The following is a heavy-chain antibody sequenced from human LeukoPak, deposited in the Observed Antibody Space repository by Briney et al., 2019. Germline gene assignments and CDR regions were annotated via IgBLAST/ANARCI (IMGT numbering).Heavy chain of an antibody. V-gene: IGHV3-69-1*01. CDR3: ARAGSYRNSGYDY. CDR2: ISTTGTI. CDR1: GFTFSTYI. D-gene: IGHD5-12*01. J-gene: IGHJ4*02. Sequence: GGSLRLSCADSGFTFSTYIMNWVRHAPGKGLGWGSYISTTGTIYYADSVEGRFTTTRDNAKNSLYLQINSLRAEGTGVYYCARAGSYRNSGYDYWGQGALLTVSS.